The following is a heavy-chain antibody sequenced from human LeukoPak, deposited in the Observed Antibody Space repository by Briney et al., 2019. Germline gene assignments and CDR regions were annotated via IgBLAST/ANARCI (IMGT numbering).Heavy chain of an antibody. CDR3: AKDLTYYYGSEHGY. J-gene: IGHJ4*02. D-gene: IGHD3-10*01. Sequence: GGSLRLSCAASGFTFSSYAMSWVRQAPGKGLEWVSAISGSGGSTYYADSVKGRFTISRDNSKNTLYLQMNSLRAEDTAVYYCAKDLTYYYGSEHGYWGQGTLVTVSS. CDR2: ISGSGGST. CDR1: GFTFSSYA. V-gene: IGHV3-23*01.